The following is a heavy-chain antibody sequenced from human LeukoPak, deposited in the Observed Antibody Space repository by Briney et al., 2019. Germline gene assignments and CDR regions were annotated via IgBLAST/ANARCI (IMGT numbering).Heavy chain of an antibody. CDR2: IWYDGSNK. V-gene: IGHV3-33*01. Sequence: GGSLRLSCPASGCTFSSYGMHWLRQAPGKGLKWVAVIWYDGSNKSYEDSVKGRFTIVRDNSKHTLYWQMNSLRAVDTAVYFCARVYLDYWGKGTLVTVSS. CDR3: ARVYLDY. J-gene: IGHJ4*01. CDR1: GCTFSSYG.